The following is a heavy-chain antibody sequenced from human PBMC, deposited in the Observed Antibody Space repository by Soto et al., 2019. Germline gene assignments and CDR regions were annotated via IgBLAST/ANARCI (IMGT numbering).Heavy chain of an antibody. Sequence: SETLSLTCTVSGDFTSASYWSWIRQPPGKGLEWIGYIYYSGSTKYNPSLKSRVTISRDTSKNQFSLKLISVTAADTAVYYCARDGPPGYWGQGILVTVSS. V-gene: IGHV4-59*01. CDR2: IYYSGST. J-gene: IGHJ4*02. CDR3: ARDGPPGY. CDR1: GDFTSASY.